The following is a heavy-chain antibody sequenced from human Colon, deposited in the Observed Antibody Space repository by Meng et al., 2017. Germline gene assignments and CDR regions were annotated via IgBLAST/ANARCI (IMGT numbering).Heavy chain of an antibody. V-gene: IGHV4-61*02. CDR1: GGSISSGSYY. Sequence: SETLSLTCTVSGGSISSGSYYWSWIRQPAGTGLEWIGRIYTSGSTNYNPSLKSRVTISVDTSKNQFSLKLSSVTAADTAVYYCASAGKGYCSGGSCYPNPYFDYWGQGTLVTVSS. CDR2: IYTSGST. CDR3: ASAGKGYCSGGSCYPNPYFDY. J-gene: IGHJ4*02. D-gene: IGHD2-15*01.